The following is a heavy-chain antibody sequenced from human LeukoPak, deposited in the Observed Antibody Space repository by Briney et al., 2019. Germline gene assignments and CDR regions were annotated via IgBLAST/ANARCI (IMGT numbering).Heavy chain of an antibody. CDR2: IYYSGST. V-gene: IGHV4-39*07. CDR3: ARSTVGHADYYNSSGYYYPTIDY. CDR1: GGSISSSSYY. D-gene: IGHD3-22*01. Sequence: SETLSLTCTVSGGSISSSSYYWGWIRQPPGKGLEWIGSIYYSGSTYYNPSLKSRVTISVDTSKNQFSLKLSSVTAADTAVYYCARSTVGHADYYNSSGYYYPTIDYWGQGTLVTVSS. J-gene: IGHJ4*02.